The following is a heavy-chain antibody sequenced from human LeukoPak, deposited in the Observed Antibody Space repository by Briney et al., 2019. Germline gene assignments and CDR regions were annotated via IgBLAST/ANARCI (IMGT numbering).Heavy chain of an antibody. J-gene: IGHJ6*02. Sequence: GGSLRLSCVASGFTFSSYAMSWVRQAPGKGLEWVSAISGSGGSTYYADSVKGRFTISRDNSKNTLYLQMNSLRAEDTAVYYCAKWASIFGVVIDSIYYYYGMDVWGQGTTVTVSS. CDR1: GFTFSSYA. V-gene: IGHV3-23*01. D-gene: IGHD3-3*01. CDR2: ISGSGGST. CDR3: AKWASIFGVVIDSIYYYYGMDV.